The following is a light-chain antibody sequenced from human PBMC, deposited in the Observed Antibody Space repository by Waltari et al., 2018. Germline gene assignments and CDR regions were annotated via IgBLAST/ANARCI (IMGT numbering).Light chain of an antibody. CDR2: DNH. CDR1: SSDVGNHY. Sequence: QSVLTQPPSVSAAPGQRVTISSPASSSDVGNHYVSWYQQLPGTAPKILIYDNHERPSGIPDRFSGSKSGMSATLVITGLQTGDEADYYCGAWDSRLSVWVFGGGTKLTVL. J-gene: IGLJ3*02. V-gene: IGLV1-51*01. CDR3: GAWDSRLSVWV.